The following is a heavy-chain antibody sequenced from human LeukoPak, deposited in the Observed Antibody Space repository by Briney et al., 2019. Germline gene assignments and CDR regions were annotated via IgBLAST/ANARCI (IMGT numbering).Heavy chain of an antibody. CDR2: IWYDGSNK. J-gene: IGHJ5*02. Sequence: PGRSLRLSCAASGFTFSSYGMHWVRQAPGKGLEWVAVIWYDGSNKYYADSVKGRFTISRDNSKNTLYLQMNSLRAGDTAVYYCAKDPHSSGYNWFDPWGQGTLVTVSS. D-gene: IGHD6-19*01. CDR3: AKDPHSSGYNWFDP. CDR1: GFTFSSYG. V-gene: IGHV3-33*06.